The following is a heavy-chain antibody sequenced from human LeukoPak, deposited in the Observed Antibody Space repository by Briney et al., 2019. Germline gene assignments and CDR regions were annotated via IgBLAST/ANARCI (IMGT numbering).Heavy chain of an antibody. D-gene: IGHD2-15*01. Sequence: ASVKVSSKASGGTFISYAISWVRPAPGQGLEWMGGLIPIFGTANYAQKFQGRVTITADESTSTAYMELSSLRSEDTAVYYCAKASGVVVSYGMDVWGKGTTVTVSS. J-gene: IGHJ6*04. CDR1: GGTFISYA. V-gene: IGHV1-69*01. CDR2: LIPIFGTA. CDR3: AKASGVVVSYGMDV.